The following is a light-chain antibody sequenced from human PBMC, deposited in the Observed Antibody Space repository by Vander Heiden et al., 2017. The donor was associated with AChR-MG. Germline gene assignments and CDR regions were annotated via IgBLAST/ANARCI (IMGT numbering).Light chain of an antibody. CDR2: VNIDGTH. J-gene: IGLJ3*02. V-gene: IGLV4-69*01. CDR1: SGHSSHA. Sequence: QLVLTHSPSASASLGASVKRTCPLSSGHSSHAIAWHQQLPEKGPRYLMKVNIDGTHSKGDGIPDRFSGSSSGAARYLTISSLQSEDEADYYCQTWGTGVLVFGGGTKLTVL. CDR3: QTWGTGVLV.